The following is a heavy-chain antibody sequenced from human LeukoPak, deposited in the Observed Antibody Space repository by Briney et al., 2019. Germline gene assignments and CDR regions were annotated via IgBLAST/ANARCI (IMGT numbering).Heavy chain of an antibody. V-gene: IGHV3-23*01. D-gene: IGHD3-10*01. Sequence: GGSLRLSCAASGFTFSSYAMSWVRQAPGKGLEWVSAISGSGGSTYYADSVKGRFTISRDNSKNTLYLQMNSLRAEDTAVYYCAKDRLPLWFGEPEGFDYWGQGTLVTVSS. CDR2: ISGSGGST. J-gene: IGHJ4*02. CDR1: GFTFSSYA. CDR3: AKDRLPLWFGEPEGFDY.